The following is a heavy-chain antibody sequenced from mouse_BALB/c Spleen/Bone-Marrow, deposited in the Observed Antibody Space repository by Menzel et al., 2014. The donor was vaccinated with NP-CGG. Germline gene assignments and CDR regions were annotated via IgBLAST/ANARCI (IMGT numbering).Heavy chain of an antibody. CDR1: GYAFTNYL. CDR2: INPGSGGT. D-gene: IGHD2-4*01. CDR3: ARRKDYDLDY. Sequence: VQLQQSGAELVRPGTSVKVSCKASGYAFTNYLIEWVKQRPGQGLEWIGVINPGSGGTNYNEKFKGKATLTADKSSSTAYMQLSSLTSDDSAVYFCARRKDYDLDYWGQGTTLTVSS. V-gene: IGHV1-54*01. J-gene: IGHJ2*01.